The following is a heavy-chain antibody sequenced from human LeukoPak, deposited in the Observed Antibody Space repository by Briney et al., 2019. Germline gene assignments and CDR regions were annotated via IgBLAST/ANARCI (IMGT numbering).Heavy chain of an antibody. J-gene: IGHJ4*02. D-gene: IGHD2-2*01. CDR3: ARTSSDYYPDY. V-gene: IGHV4-59*01. Sequence: PSETLSLTCTVSGGSISSYYWSWIRQPPGKGLEWIGYIYYSGSTNYNPSLKSRVTISVNTSKNQFSLKLSSVTAADTAVYYCARTSSDYYPDYWGQGTLVTVSS. CDR2: IYYSGST. CDR1: GGSISSYY.